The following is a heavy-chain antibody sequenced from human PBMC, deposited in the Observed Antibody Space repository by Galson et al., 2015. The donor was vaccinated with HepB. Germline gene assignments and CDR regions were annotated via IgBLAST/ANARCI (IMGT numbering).Heavy chain of an antibody. J-gene: IGHJ6*03. CDR3: ARDTVTTIYYYMDV. CDR1: GFTFSSYG. CDR2: IWYDGSNK. D-gene: IGHD4-17*01. V-gene: IGHV3-33*01. Sequence: SLRLSCAASGFTFSSYGMHWVRQAPGKGLEWVAVIWYDGSNKYYADSVKGRFTISRDNSKNTLYLQMNSLRAEDTAVYYCARDTVTTIYYYMDVWGKGTTVTVSS.